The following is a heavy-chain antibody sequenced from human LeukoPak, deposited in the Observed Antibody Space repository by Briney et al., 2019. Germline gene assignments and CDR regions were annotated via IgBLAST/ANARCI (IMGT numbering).Heavy chain of an antibody. CDR1: GYKFTRCW. J-gene: IGHJ3*02. Sequence: GESLKISCKDSGYKFTRCWIGWVRQMPGKGLEWVGIIYPGDSDTRYSPSFQGQVTISADKSISTAYLQWSSLKASDTAMYYCARQRSTAYYDSSGLPYDAFDIWGQGTMVTVSS. V-gene: IGHV5-51*01. D-gene: IGHD3-22*01. CDR3: ARQRSTAYYDSSGLPYDAFDI. CDR2: IYPGDSDT.